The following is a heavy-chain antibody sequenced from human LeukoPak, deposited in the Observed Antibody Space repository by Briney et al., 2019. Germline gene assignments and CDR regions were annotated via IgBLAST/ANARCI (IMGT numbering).Heavy chain of an antibody. D-gene: IGHD2-21*01. CDR1: GYTFTNYW. J-gene: IGHJ4*02. CDR3: ARLEGNAFLDY. V-gene: IGHV5-51*01. Sequence: GESLKISCKGSGYTFTNYWIAWVRQMPGKGLDWMGVIYPPDSDARYSPSFQGQVTISADKSISTVYLQWSTLKASDTAMYYCARLEGNAFLDYWGQGTLVTVSS. CDR2: IYPPDSDA.